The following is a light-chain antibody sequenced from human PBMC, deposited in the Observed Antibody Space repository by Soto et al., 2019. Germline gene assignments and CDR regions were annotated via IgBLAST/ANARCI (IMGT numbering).Light chain of an antibody. J-gene: IGKJ4*01. V-gene: IGKV1-9*01. CDR3: QQLNSFPLT. Sequence: DIQLTQSPSFLSASIGDRVTITCRASQDFSSYLAWYQQKPGKAPNLLIYVASTFQSGVPSRFSGSGSGTEFTLTLSSVQPEDFATYYCQQLNSFPLTFGGGTKVASK. CDR2: VAS. CDR1: QDFSSY.